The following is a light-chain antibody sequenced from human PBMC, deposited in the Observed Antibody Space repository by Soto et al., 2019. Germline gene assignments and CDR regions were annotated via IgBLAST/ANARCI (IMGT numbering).Light chain of an antibody. CDR3: ASYTTSTTQV. J-gene: IGLJ3*02. CDR2: AVS. Sequence: QSALTQPVSVSASPGQSITISCAGTSSVIGRFDYVSWYQHHPGNAPKLVISAVSRRSSGISDRFSGSKSGNTATLTISGLQAEDEADYYCASYTTSTTQVFGGGTKVTVL. V-gene: IGLV2-14*01. CDR1: SSVIGRFDY.